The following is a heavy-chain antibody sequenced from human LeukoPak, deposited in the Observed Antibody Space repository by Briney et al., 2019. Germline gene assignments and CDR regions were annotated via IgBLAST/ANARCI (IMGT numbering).Heavy chain of an antibody. CDR2: IRYDGSNK. V-gene: IGHV3-30*02. D-gene: IGHD3-10*01. J-gene: IGHJ4*02. Sequence: PGGSLRLSCAASGFTFSSYGMHWVRQAPGKGLEWVAFIRYDGSNKYYADSVEGRFTISRDNSKNTLYLQMNSLRAEDTAVYYCWFGGTMVRGVNLDYWGQGTLVTVSS. CDR3: WFGGTMVRGVNLDY. CDR1: GFTFSSYG.